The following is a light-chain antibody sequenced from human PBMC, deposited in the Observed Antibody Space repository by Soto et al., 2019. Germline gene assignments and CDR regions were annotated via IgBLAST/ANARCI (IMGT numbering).Light chain of an antibody. CDR3: QPYVTSPWA. Sequence: EIVLTQSPGTLALSPGERATLSCRASQSVSSSFLAWYQQKPGQAPRLLIYGASNRATGIPDRFSGSGSGTDVTLTISRLEPEDFAVYYCQPYVTSPWAFGQGTKVAIE. CDR2: GAS. J-gene: IGKJ1*01. V-gene: IGKV3-20*01. CDR1: QSVSSSF.